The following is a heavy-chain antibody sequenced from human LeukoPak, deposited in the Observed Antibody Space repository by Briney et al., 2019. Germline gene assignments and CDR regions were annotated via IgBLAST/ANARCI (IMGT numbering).Heavy chain of an antibody. J-gene: IGHJ4*02. V-gene: IGHV3-21*01. D-gene: IGHD2-21*02. CDR3: ARTTYCGGDCYSVGVDY. CDR1: GFTFSSYS. Sequence: GGSLRLSCAASGFTFSSYSMNWVRQAPGEGLEWVSSISSSSSYIYYAGSVKGRFTISRDNAKNSLYLQMNSLRAEDTAVYYCARTTYCGGDCYSVGVDYWGQGTLVTVSS. CDR2: ISSSSSYI.